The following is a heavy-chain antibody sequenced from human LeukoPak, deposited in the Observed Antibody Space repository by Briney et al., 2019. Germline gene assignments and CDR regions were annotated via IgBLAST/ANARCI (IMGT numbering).Heavy chain of an antibody. J-gene: IGHJ4*02. V-gene: IGHV3-21*01. CDR1: GFTFSSYT. CDR2: ISTSSTYT. D-gene: IGHD3-16*02. CDR3: TRNVQHWYPGVIVLEDF. Sequence: PGGSLRLSCSASGFTFSSYTMNWVRQAPGKGLEWVASISTSSTYTHYADSFKGRFTISRDNAKNSMFLQMNSLRAEDTAVYYCTRNVQHWYPGVIVLEDFWGQGTLVTVSS.